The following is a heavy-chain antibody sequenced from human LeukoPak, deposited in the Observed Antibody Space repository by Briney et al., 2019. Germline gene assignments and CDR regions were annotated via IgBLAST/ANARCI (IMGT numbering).Heavy chain of an antibody. V-gene: IGHV4-30-4*01. CDR2: IYYSGST. J-gene: IGHJ4*02. D-gene: IGHD4-11*01. Sequence: SETLSHTCTVSGGSISSGDYYWSWIRQPPGKGLEWIGYIYYSGSTFYNPSLKSRVSISVDTSKNQFSLKLSSVTAADTAVYYCARALSVTTLRIDYWGQGTLVTVSS. CDR3: ARALSVTTLRIDY. CDR1: GGSISSGDYY.